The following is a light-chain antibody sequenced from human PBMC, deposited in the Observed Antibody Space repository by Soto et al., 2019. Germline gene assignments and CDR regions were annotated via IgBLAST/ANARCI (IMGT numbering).Light chain of an antibody. CDR2: KTS. Sequence: DLVMTQSPVYMPVTLGQAASIYCRSSHILEDGDGNTYLTWFQQRPGQSPRSLIYKTSNRDSGGPGRFSGRGSGTQFTVQINMVEADDVVFYYCMRGTHWPPTWTVGQGTKLEI. V-gene: IGKV2-30*01. J-gene: IGKJ1*01. CDR1: HILEDGDGNTY. CDR3: MRGTHWPPTWT.